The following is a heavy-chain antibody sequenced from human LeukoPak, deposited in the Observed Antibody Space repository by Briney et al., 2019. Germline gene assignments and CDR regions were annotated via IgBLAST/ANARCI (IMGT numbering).Heavy chain of an antibody. CDR1: GGTFSSYA. V-gene: IGHV1-69*04. D-gene: IGHD3-10*01. CDR3: AREYYYGSGSYYPLDY. CDR2: IIPILGIA. J-gene: IGHJ4*02. Sequence: SVKVSCKASGGTFSSYAISWVRQAPGQWLEWMGRIIPILGIANYAQKFQGRVTITADKSTSTAYMELSSLRSEDTAVYYCAREYYYGSGSYYPLDYWGQGTLVTVSS.